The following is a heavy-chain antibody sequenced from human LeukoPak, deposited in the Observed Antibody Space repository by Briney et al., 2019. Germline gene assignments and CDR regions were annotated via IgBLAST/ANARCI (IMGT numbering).Heavy chain of an antibody. J-gene: IGHJ6*03. D-gene: IGHD5-18*01. CDR2: ISGSGATT. CDR1: EFTFRSYA. V-gene: IGHV3-23*01. CDR3: AKGYSFGCCNYYYMDA. Sequence: GGSLRLSCAASEFTFRSYAMSWVRQAPGKGLEWVSAISGSGATTYSADSVKGRFTISRDNSKNTLYLQMNSLRAEDTAVYYCAKGYSFGCCNYYYMDAWGKGTTVTVSS.